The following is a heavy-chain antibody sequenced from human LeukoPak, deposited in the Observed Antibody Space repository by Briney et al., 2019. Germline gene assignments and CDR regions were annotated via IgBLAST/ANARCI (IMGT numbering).Heavy chain of an antibody. CDR3: ARDSPSGSPQFDY. Sequence: PSETLSLTCTVAGGSISRYYRSWIRQPPRKGLEWIGYIYYSGSTNYNPSLKSRVTISVDTSKNQFSLKLSSVTAADTAVYYCARDSPSGSPQFDYWGQGTLVTVSS. V-gene: IGHV4-59*01. CDR2: IYYSGST. D-gene: IGHD1-26*01. CDR1: GGSISRYY. J-gene: IGHJ4*02.